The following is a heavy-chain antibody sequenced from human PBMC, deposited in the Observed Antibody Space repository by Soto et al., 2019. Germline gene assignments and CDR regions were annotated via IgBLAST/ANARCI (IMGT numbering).Heavy chain of an antibody. Sequence: VQLVESGGGVVQPGRSLRLSCAASGFTFSSYGMHWVRQAPGKGLEWVAGISASGDNSYYADSVKGRFTISRDNSKGTLYLQMNNLRAEDTAVYYCADGGEWSFNFVYWGQGTLVTVSS. D-gene: IGHD3-3*01. CDR3: ADGGEWSFNFVY. CDR1: GFTFSSYG. CDR2: ISASGDNS. J-gene: IGHJ4*02. V-gene: IGHV3-23*04.